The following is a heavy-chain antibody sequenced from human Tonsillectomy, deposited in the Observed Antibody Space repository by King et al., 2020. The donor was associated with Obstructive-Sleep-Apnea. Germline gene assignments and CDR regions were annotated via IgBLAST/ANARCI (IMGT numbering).Heavy chain of an antibody. CDR1: EFSFSTYA. V-gene: IGHV3-30-3*01. CDR3: ASGTDGYSYFYF. D-gene: IGHD5-24*01. CDR2: ISYDGGNH. Sequence: VQLVESGGGVVQPGRSLRLSCSASEFSFSTYAMHWVRQAPGKVLEWVAIISYDGGNHHFADSVKGRFTISRDDSRNTLYLQMDSLRPEDTAMYYCASGTDGYSYFYFWGQGTLVTVSS. J-gene: IGHJ4*02.